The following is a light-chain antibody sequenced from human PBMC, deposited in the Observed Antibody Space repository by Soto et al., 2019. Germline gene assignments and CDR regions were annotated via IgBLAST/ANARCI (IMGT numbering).Light chain of an antibody. J-gene: IGKJ5*01. Sequence: DIQLTQSPSSLSASLGDSVSISCRASQNIDNHLHWYRQKSGKAPDVLISAASTLRDGVSSRFSGSGYGTEFTLTINNLQPEDFATYYCQQSSRSPPITFGQGTRLDI. CDR1: QNIDNH. CDR2: AAS. V-gene: IGKV1-39*01. CDR3: QQSSRSPPIT.